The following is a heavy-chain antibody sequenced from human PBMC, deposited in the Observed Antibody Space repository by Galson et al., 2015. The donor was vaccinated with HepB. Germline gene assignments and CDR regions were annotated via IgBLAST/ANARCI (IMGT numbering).Heavy chain of an antibody. J-gene: IGHJ4*02. D-gene: IGHD3-22*01. CDR2: INPSGGST. CDR1: GYTFTSYY. CDR3: ARSGGDYYDSSGYGDY. V-gene: IGHV1-46*01. Sequence: SVKVSCKASGYTFTSYYMHWVRQAPGQGLEWMGIINPSGGSTSYAQKFQGRVTMTRDTSTSTVYMELSSLRSEDTAVYYCARSGGDYYDSSGYGDYWGQRTLVTVSS.